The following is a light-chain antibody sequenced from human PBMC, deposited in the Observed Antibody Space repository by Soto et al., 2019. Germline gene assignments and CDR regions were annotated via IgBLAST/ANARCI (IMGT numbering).Light chain of an antibody. CDR3: CSYAGSYTFYV. J-gene: IGLJ1*01. CDR1: SSDVGFYNY. Sequence: QSALTQPRSVSRSPGQSVTISCTGTSSDVGFYNYVSWYQQHPGNAPKLMIYDVSKRPSGVPDRFSRSKSGNTASLTISGLQAEDEADYYCCSYAGSYTFYVFGTGTKLTVL. CDR2: DVS. V-gene: IGLV2-11*01.